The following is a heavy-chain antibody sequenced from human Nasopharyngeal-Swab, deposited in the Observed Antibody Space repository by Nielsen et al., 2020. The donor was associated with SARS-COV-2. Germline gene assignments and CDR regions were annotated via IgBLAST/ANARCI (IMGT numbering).Heavy chain of an antibody. D-gene: IGHD3-10*01. CDR3: AKGTIIRVSEYYYTDV. Sequence: GESLKISCVTSGFKFSDCGMSWVRQAPGKGLQWVSGISGRGESTSYAESVKGRFTVSRDASKNTLYLQMNSLRVEDTAIYYCAKGTIIRVSEYYYTDVWGKGTTVTVSS. CDR1: GFKFSDCG. J-gene: IGHJ6*03. V-gene: IGHV3-23*01. CDR2: ISGRGEST.